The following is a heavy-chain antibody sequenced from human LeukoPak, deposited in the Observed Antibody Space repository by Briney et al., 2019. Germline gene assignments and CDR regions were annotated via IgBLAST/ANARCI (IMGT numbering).Heavy chain of an antibody. D-gene: IGHD3-22*01. CDR2: IRYDGSNP. CDR1: GFIFSSFG. CDR3: AKDPQYYESSGYADY. V-gene: IGHV3-30*02. J-gene: IGHJ4*02. Sequence: GGSLGLSCAASGFIFSSFGMHWVRQAPGKGLEGVAFIRYDGSNPYYADSVKGRFTISRDNAKNTLYLQMNSLRVGETAVYYCAKDPQYYESSGYADYWGQGTLVTVSS.